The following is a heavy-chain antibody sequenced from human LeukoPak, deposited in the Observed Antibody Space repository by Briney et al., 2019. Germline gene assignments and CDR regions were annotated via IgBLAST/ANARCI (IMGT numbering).Heavy chain of an antibody. Sequence: GGSLRLSCAASGFTFSSYAMSWVRQAPGKGLEWVSAISGSGGSTYYADSVKGRFTISRDNSKNTVYLQMNSLRAEDTAVYYCARPVADTYAPRDYWGQGALVTVSS. V-gene: IGHV3-23*01. CDR2: ISGSGGST. CDR3: ARPVADTYAPRDY. D-gene: IGHD6-19*01. CDR1: GFTFSSYA. J-gene: IGHJ4*02.